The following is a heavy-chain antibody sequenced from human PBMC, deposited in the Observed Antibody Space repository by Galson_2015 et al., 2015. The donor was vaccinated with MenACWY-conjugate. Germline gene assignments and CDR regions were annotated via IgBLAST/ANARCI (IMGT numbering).Heavy chain of an antibody. CDR2: ISGSGGST. CDR1: GFTFSSYA. V-gene: IGHV3-23*01. D-gene: IGHD2-15*01. Sequence: SLRLSCAASGFTFSSYAMSWVRQAPGKGLEWVSAISGSGGSTYYADSVKGRFTISRDNSKNTLYLQMNSLRAEDTAVYYCAKGLLGCSGGSCYSTITPFDYWGQGTLVTVSS. CDR3: AKGLLGCSGGSCYSTITPFDY. J-gene: IGHJ4*02.